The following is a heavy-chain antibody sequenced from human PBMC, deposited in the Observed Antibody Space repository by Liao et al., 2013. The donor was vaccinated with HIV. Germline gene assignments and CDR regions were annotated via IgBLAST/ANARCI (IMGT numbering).Heavy chain of an antibody. V-gene: IGHV4-34*01. Sequence: QVQLQQWGAGLLKPSETLSLTCAVYGGSFSGYYWSWIRQPPGKGLEWIGEINHSGSTNYNPSLKSRVTISVDTSKNQFSLKLSSVTAADTAVYYCARELRFLEWDPLVYYYNYMDVWGKGTTVTVSS. CDR2: INHSGST. CDR3: ARELRFLEWDPLVYYYNYMDV. J-gene: IGHJ6*03. CDR1: GGSFSGYY. D-gene: IGHD3-3*01.